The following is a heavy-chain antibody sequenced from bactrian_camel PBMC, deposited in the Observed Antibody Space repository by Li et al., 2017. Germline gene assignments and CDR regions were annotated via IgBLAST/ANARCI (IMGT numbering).Heavy chain of an antibody. Sequence: VQLVESGGGSVNAGGSLTLSCAASGSGYISGTACLGWYRQAPGKGRESVARVHGEGSTSYGDTVKGRFTISQDNTENKLYLQMNNLTPEDTAMYYCAGGRDKSMGWGICKYWGQGTQVTVS. CDR3: AGGRDKSMGWGICKY. D-gene: IGHD5*01. V-gene: IGHV3S53*01. J-gene: IGHJ4*01. CDR2: VHGEGST. CDR1: GSGYISGTAC.